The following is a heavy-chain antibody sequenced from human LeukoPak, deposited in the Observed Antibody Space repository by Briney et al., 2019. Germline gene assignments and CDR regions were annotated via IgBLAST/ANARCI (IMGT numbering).Heavy chain of an antibody. V-gene: IGHV1-69*13. D-gene: IGHD1-26*01. J-gene: IGHJ3*02. Sequence: EASVKVSCKTSGGTFSRYAISWVRQAPGQGLAWMGGIIPIFGTANYAQKFQGRVTITADESTSTAYMQLSSLRSEDTAVYYCASYYWGHDAFDIWGQGTMVTVSS. CDR2: IIPIFGTA. CDR3: ASYYWGHDAFDI. CDR1: GGTFSRYA.